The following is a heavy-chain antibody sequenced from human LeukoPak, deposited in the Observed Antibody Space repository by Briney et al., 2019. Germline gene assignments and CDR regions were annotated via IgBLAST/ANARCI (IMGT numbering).Heavy chain of an antibody. Sequence: PGGSLRLSCAASGFTFSDYYMSWIRQAPGKGLEWVSYISSSGSTIYYADSVKGRFTISRDNAKNSLYLQMNSLRAEDTAVYYCARGYCSSTSCYWPDYWGQGTLVTVSS. V-gene: IGHV3-11*01. CDR1: GFTFSDYY. D-gene: IGHD2-2*01. CDR3: ARGYCSSTSCYWPDY. J-gene: IGHJ4*02. CDR2: ISSSGSTI.